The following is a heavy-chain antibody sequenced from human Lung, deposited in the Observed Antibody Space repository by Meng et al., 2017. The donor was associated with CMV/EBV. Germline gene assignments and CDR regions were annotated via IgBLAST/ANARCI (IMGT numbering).Heavy chain of an antibody. V-gene: IGHV4-59*11. D-gene: IGHD3-10*01. CDR1: GGSITSHY. Sequence: SETLSLTCTVTGGSITSHYWNWIRQPPGKGLEWIGYIYYSGSTNYNPSLKSRVTTSVDTSKNQFSLKLSSVTAADTAVYYCARDAMVRGVVHPGGGMDVWGQGXTVTVSS. CDR2: IYYSGST. CDR3: ARDAMVRGVVHPGGGMDV. J-gene: IGHJ6*02.